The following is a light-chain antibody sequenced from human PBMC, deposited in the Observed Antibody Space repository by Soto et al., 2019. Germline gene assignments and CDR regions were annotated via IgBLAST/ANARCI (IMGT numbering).Light chain of an antibody. CDR3: TSYVGHDIRV. Sequence: QSALTQPPSASGSPGQSVTISCTGTSSDVGAYNYVSWHQLYPSKATKLMIYDGTKRPSGVPGRFCGSNSGNTSSLTIGGLHAEDDADYYGTSYVGHDIRVFGAGTKLTVL. CDR2: DGT. V-gene: IGLV2-8*01. CDR1: SSDVGAYNY. J-gene: IGLJ3*02.